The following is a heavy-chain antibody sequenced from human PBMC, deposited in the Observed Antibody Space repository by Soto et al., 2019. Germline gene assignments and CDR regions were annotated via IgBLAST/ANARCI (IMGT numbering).Heavy chain of an antibody. CDR1: GYTFXGYY. J-gene: IGHJ3*01. CDR3: ARDRITTRGDAFDL. CDR2: INPNSGGT. V-gene: IGHV1-2*04. D-gene: IGHD3-3*01. Sequence: GASVKVSCKASGYTFXGYYMHWVRQAPGQGLEWMGWINPNSGGTNYAQKFQGWVTMTRDTSISTAYMELSRLRSEDTAVYYCARDRITTRGDAFDLWGQGTMVTVSS.